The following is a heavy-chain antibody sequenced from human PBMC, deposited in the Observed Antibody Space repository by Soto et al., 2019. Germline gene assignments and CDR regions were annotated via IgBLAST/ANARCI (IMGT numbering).Heavy chain of an antibody. Sequence: PGGSLRLSCAASGFTFDDYAMHWVRQAPGKGLEWVSGISWNSGSIGYADSVKGRFTISRDNAKNSLYLQMNSLRAEDTALYYCAKGFNWNDRAFDIWGQGTMVTVSS. CDR3: AKGFNWNDRAFDI. D-gene: IGHD1-1*01. J-gene: IGHJ3*02. CDR1: GFTFDDYA. V-gene: IGHV3-9*01. CDR2: ISWNSGSI.